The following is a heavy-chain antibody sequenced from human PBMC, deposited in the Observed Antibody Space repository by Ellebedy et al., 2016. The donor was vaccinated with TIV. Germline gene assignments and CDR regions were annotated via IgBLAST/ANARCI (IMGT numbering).Heavy chain of an antibody. CDR3: ARRIYYGSGNHAFDI. CDR2: IYYSGST. J-gene: IGHJ3*02. Sequence: SETLSLXXTVSGGSVSSGSYYWSWIRQPPGKGLEWIGYIYYSGSTNYNPSLKSRVTISVDTSKNQFSLKLSSVTAADTAVYYCARRIYYGSGNHAFDIWGQGTMVTVSS. V-gene: IGHV4-61*01. CDR1: GGSVSSGSYY. D-gene: IGHD3-10*01.